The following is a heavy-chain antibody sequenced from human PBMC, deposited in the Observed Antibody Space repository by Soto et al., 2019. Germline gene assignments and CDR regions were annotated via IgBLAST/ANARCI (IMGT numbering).Heavy chain of an antibody. J-gene: IGHJ4*02. V-gene: IGHV3-21*01. CDR2: ISSSSSYR. Sequence: DVQLVESGGGLVKPGGSLRLSCAASGFTFSSYSMNWVRQAPGKGLEWVSLISSSSSYRYYADSVKGRFTISRDNAKNSLYLQMNSLRAEDTAVYYCARDNAQRYCRTTSCYAPFADWGQGTLVTVSS. CDR1: GFTFSSYS. D-gene: IGHD2-2*01. CDR3: ARDNAQRYCRTTSCYAPFAD.